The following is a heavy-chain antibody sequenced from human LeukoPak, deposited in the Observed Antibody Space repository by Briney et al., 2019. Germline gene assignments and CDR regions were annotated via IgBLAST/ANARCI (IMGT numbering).Heavy chain of an antibody. J-gene: IGHJ5*02. CDR3: ARGSYDYGDYGWFDP. CDR2: IYYSGST. Sequence: KPSETLSLTCTVSGGSVSSGSYYWSWIRQPPGKGLEWIGYIYYSGSTNYNPSLKSRVTISVDTSKNQFSLKLSSVTAADTAVYYCARGSYDYGDYGWFDPWGQGTLVTVSS. CDR1: GGSVSSGSYY. D-gene: IGHD4-17*01. V-gene: IGHV4-61*01.